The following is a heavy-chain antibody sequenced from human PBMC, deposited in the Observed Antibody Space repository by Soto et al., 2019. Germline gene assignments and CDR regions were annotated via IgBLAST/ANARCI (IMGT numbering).Heavy chain of an antibody. CDR3: ARAWDSSPSINWFDP. V-gene: IGHV4-4*02. D-gene: IGHD6-6*01. Sequence: PSETLSLTCAVSGDSISSSKWWNWVRQSPGKGLEWIGEIYHSGSTHYNPSLKSRVTISVDKSKNQFSLKLSFVTAADTAVYYCARAWDSSPSINWFDPWGQGTLVTVSS. CDR1: GDSISSSKW. CDR2: IYHSGST. J-gene: IGHJ5*02.